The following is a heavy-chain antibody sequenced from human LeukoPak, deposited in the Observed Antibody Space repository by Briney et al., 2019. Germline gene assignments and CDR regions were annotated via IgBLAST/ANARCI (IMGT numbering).Heavy chain of an antibody. CDR1: GYTFTDYY. V-gene: IGHV1-69-2*01. Sequence: ASVKVSCKVSGYTFTDYYMHWVQQAPGKGLEWMGLVDPEDGETIYAEKFQGRVTITADTSTDTAYMELSSPRSEDTAVYYCATEYLDCSSTSCAPSYWGHVTLVTVSS. CDR2: VDPEDGET. J-gene: IGHJ4*01. CDR3: ATEYLDCSSTSCAPSY. D-gene: IGHD2-2*01.